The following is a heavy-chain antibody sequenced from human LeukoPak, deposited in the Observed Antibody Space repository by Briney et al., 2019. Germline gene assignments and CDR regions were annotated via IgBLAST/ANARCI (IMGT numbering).Heavy chain of an antibody. V-gene: IGHV3-21*01. Sequence: GGSLRLSCAASGFSFSPYSMSWVRQAPGKGLEWVSTIGGSSSYIYYADSVRGRFTISRDNAKNSLYLLLNSLRAEDTAIYYCARGLSSGWYALGYWGQGTLVTVSS. CDR2: IGGSSSYI. D-gene: IGHD6-19*01. J-gene: IGHJ4*02. CDR1: GFSFSPYS. CDR3: ARGLSSGWYALGY.